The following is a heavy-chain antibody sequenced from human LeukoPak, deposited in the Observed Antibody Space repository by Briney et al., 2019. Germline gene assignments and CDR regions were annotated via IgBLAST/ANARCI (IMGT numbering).Heavy chain of an antibody. D-gene: IGHD5-12*01. V-gene: IGHV4-31*03. CDR1: DGSISSGGYY. J-gene: IGHJ5*02. CDR2: IYYSGST. Sequence: SRTLSLTCTVSDGSISSGGYYWNWIRQHPGKGLEWIGYIYYSGSTYYNPSLKSRVTISVDTSKNQFSLKLSSVTAADTAVYYCARGPLRSWFDPWGQGTLVTVSS. CDR3: ARGPLRSWFDP.